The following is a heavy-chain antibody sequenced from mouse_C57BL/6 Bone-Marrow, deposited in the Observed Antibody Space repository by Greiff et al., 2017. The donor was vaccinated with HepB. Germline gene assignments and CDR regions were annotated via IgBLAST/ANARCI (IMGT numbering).Heavy chain of an antibody. D-gene: IGHD1-1*01. V-gene: IGHV3-6*01. CDR1: GYSITSGYY. CDR3: AGGAYYRLSMDY. J-gene: IGHJ4*01. CDR2: ISYDGSN. Sequence: EVKVEESGPGLVKPSQSLSLTCSVTGYSITSGYYWNWIRQFPGNKLEWMGYISYDGSNNYNPSLKNRISITRDTSKNQFFLKLNSVTTEDTATYYCAGGAYYRLSMDYWGQGTSVTVSS.